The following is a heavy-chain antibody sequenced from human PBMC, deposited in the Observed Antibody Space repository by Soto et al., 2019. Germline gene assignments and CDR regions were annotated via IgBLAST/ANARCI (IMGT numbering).Heavy chain of an antibody. CDR1: GYIFTSYW. V-gene: IGHV5-51*01. CDR2: IYPGDSDT. J-gene: IGHJ3*02. CDR3: ARFLVVVPAANDAFDI. D-gene: IGHD2-2*01. Sequence: GESLKSSCNGSGYIFTSYWIGWVRQMPGKGLEWMGIIYPGDSDTRYSPSFQGQVTISADKSISTAYLQWSSLKASDTAMYYCARFLVVVPAANDAFDIWGQGTMVTVSS.